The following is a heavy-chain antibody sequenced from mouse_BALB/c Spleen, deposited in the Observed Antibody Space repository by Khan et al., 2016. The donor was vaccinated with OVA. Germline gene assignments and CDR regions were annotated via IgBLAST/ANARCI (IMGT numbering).Heavy chain of an antibody. J-gene: IGHJ2*01. D-gene: IGHD1-1*02. CDR3: ARRGGLWYFDY. V-gene: IGHV1-7*01. Sequence: QIQLVQSGAELAKPGASVKMSCKASGYTFINYWILWVKQRPGKGLEWIGYINPSTGYTEYNQNFNDKATLTADKSSSTDYMQLSSLTYEDSAVYYCARRGGLWYFDYWGQGTTLTVSS. CDR2: INPSTGYT. CDR1: GYTFINYW.